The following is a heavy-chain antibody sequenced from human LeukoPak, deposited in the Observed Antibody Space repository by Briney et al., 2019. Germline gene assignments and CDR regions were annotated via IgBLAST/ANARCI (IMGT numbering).Heavy chain of an antibody. CDR2: INPNSGGT. J-gene: IGHJ4*02. Sequence: ASVKVSCKASGYTFTGYYMHWVRQAPGQGLEWMGWINPNSGGTNYAQKFQGRVTMTRDTSISTAYMELSRLRSDDTAVYYCAREMAGGDYGSTPDYWGQGTLVTVSS. CDR3: AREMAGGDYGSTPDY. CDR1: GYTFTGYY. V-gene: IGHV1-2*02. D-gene: IGHD4-17*01.